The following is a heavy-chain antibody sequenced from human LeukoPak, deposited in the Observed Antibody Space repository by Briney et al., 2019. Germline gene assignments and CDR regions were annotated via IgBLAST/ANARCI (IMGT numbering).Heavy chain of an antibody. CDR2: IFYSGST. D-gene: IGHD1-26*01. J-gene: IGHJ4*02. Sequence: PSETLSLTCTVSGDSISSSDYYWGWIRQPPGKGLGWIVTIFYSGSTYYTPSLQSRVTISVDTSKPQFSLELSSVTAADTAVYYCARGSRRLADFHYWGQGTLVTVSS. CDR3: ARGSRRLADFHY. CDR1: GDSISSSDYY. V-gene: IGHV4-39*01.